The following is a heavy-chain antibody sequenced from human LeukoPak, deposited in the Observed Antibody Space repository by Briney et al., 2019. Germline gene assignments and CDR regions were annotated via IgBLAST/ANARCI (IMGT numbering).Heavy chain of an antibody. V-gene: IGHV4-59*01. J-gene: IGHJ4*02. Sequence: SETLSLTCTVSGGSISSYYWSWIRQPPGKGLEWIGYIYYSGSTNYNPSLKSRVTISVDTSKNQFSLKLSSVTAADTAVYYCARDQLWSGLDYWGQGTLVTVSS. CDR1: GGSISSYY. D-gene: IGHD3-3*01. CDR3: ARDQLWSGLDY. CDR2: IYYSGST.